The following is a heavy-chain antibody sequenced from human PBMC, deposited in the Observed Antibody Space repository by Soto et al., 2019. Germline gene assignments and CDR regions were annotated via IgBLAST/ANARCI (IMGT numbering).Heavy chain of an antibody. J-gene: IGHJ5*01. Sequence: QVQLQESGPGLVKPSQTLSLTCSVSGGSISSGGYYWSWIRQHPEKGLEWIGYIYYSGSTNYNPSRKIRVIISVDTSSNRFSLDLRSVTAADTAIYYCARHSASWQWFDYWGQGTLVTVSS. D-gene: IGHD1-26*01. CDR3: ARHSASWQWFDY. CDR1: GGSISSGGYY. V-gene: IGHV4-31*03. CDR2: IYYSGST.